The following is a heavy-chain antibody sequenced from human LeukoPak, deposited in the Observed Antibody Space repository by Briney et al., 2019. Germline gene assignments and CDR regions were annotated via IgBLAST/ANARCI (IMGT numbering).Heavy chain of an antibody. J-gene: IGHJ6*03. V-gene: IGHV3-23*01. CDR2: ISTGGGST. CDR3: AKDGSSGYQYYYYYYMDV. Sequence: PGGSLRLSCAATGFAFSSYGMSWVRQAPGKGLEWVSAISTGGGSTYYADSVKGRFTISRDNSKNTLYLQMNSLRAEDTAVYYCAKDGSSGYQYYYYYYMDVWGKGTTVTVSS. CDR1: GFAFSSYG. D-gene: IGHD3-22*01.